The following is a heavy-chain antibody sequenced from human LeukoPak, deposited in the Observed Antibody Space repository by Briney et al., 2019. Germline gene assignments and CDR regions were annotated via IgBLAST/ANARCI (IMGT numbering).Heavy chain of an antibody. CDR2: VNAANGDT. CDR1: GYIFTTYA. CDR3: AREGV. V-gene: IGHV1-3*01. Sequence: ASVKVSCKASGYIFTTYAIHWVRQAPGQRPEWMGWVNAANGDTKYSQIFQGRVTITRDKSANTAYMELSSLRSEDTAVYYCAREGVWGQGTTVTVSS. J-gene: IGHJ6*02.